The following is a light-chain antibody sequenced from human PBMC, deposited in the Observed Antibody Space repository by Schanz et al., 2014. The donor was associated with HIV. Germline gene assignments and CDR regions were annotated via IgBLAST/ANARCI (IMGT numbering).Light chain of an antibody. CDR1: SSDIGAYNY. Sequence: QSALTQPASVAGSPGQPITISCTGTSSDIGAYNYVSWYQQHPGEAPKLLIYDVNNRPSGVSNRFSGSKSGNTASLTISALHAEDEADYYCSSYTNRDIYVIGTGTKLTVL. CDR3: SSYTNRDIYV. J-gene: IGLJ1*01. CDR2: DVN. V-gene: IGLV2-14*03.